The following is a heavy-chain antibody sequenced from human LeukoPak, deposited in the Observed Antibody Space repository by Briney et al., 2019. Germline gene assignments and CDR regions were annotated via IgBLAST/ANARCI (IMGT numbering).Heavy chain of an antibody. CDR3: ANPYGAREDSSSSYDAFDI. J-gene: IGHJ3*02. V-gene: IGHV1-69*01. CDR2: IIPIFGTA. CDR1: GGTFSSYA. D-gene: IGHD6-6*01. Sequence: SVKVSCKASGGTFSSYAISWVRQAPGQGLEWMGGIIPIFGTANYAQKFQGRVTITADESTSTAYMELSSLRAEDTAVYYCANPYGAREDSSSSYDAFDIWGQGTMVTVSS.